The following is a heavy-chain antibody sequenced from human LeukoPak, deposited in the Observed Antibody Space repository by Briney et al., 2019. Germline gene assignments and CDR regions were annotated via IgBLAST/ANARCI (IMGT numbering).Heavy chain of an antibody. CDR2: ISWNSGSI. CDR3: AKDPNGDYIGAFDI. Sequence: PGRSLRLSCAASGFTFDDYAMHWVRQAPGKGLEWVSGISWNSGSIGYADSVKGRFTISRDNAKNSLYLQMSGLRAEDTAVYYCAKDPNGDYIGAFDIWGQGTLVTVSS. D-gene: IGHD4-17*01. V-gene: IGHV3-9*01. CDR1: GFTFDDYA. J-gene: IGHJ3*02.